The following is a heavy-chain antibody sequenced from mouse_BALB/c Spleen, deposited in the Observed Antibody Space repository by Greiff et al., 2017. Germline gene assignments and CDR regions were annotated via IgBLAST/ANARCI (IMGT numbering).Heavy chain of an antibody. J-gene: IGHJ2*01. Sequence: QVQLQQPGAELVKPGASVKLSCKASGYTFTSYWMHWVKQRPGQGLEWIGEINPSNGRTNYNEKFKSKATLTVDKSSSTAYMQLSSLASEDSALYYCARDWGRYWGQGTTLTVSS. V-gene: IGHV1S81*02. CDR2: INPSNGRT. CDR1: GYTFTSYW. CDR3: ARDWGRY.